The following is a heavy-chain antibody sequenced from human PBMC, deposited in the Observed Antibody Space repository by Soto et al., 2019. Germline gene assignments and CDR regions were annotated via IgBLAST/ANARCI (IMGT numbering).Heavy chain of an antibody. CDR3: ARFRWLSEYDILTGYYSLDQ. CDR1: GGSVNSGTDY. J-gene: IGHJ4*02. V-gene: IGHV4-61*03. Sequence: PSETLSLTCTVSGGSVNSGTDYWSWIRQPPGKGLEWIGYTSNSGSAKYNPSLKSRVTITTDTSTNHFSLTLTSVTAADTAVYYCARFRWLSEYDILTGYYSLDQWGRGTLVTVSS. CDR2: TSNSGSA. D-gene: IGHD3-9*01.